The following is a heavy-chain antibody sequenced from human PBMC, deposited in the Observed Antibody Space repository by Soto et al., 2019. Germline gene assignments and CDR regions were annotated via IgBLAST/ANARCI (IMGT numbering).Heavy chain of an antibody. CDR1: GFTFSSYA. V-gene: IGHV3-23*01. CDR3: ATQTKSLY. Sequence: EVQLLESGGGLVQPGGSLRLSCAASGFTFSSYAMSWVRQAPGKGLEWVSAISGSGGSTYYADSVKGRFTISRENAKNTRYLQMNSLRAEETAVYYCATQTKSLYWGQGTLVTVSS. J-gene: IGHJ4*02. CDR2: ISGSGGST.